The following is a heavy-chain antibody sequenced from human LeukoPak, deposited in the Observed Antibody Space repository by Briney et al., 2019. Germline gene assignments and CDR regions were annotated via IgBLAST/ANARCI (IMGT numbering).Heavy chain of an antibody. V-gene: IGHV3-11*03. D-gene: IGHD6-13*01. CDR1: GIPFSDYY. CDR3: AAGTAADF. J-gene: IGHJ4*02. Sequence: GGSLRLSCVVSGIPFSDYYMNWIRQAPGKGLEWISYISTNGSYTDYAHSVKGRFTISRDDAKSALYLQMDSLRLEDTAVYYCAAGTAADFWGQGTLVTVSS. CDR2: ISTNGSYT.